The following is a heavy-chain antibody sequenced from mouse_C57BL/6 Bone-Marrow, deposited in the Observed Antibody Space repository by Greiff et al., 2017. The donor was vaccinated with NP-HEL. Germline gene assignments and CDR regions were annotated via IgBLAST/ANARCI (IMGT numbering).Heavy chain of an antibody. Sequence: EVQLQQSGAELVKPGASVKLSCTASGFNIKDYYMHWVKQRTEQGLEWIGRIDPEDGETKYAPKFPGKATITADTSSNTAYLQLSSLTSEDTAVYYCASPNWGVDYWGQGTTLTVSS. CDR2: IDPEDGET. J-gene: IGHJ2*01. V-gene: IGHV14-2*01. CDR3: ASPNWGVDY. CDR1: GFNIKDYY. D-gene: IGHD4-1*01.